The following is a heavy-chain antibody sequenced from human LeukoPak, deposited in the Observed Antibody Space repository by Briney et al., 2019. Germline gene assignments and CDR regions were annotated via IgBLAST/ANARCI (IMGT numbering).Heavy chain of an antibody. CDR2: IKQDGSEK. CDR3: ARGIYDFPNWFDP. Sequence: GGSLTLSCAASGFTLSSYWMSGVRQAPGKGLEWVANIKQDGSEKYYVDSVKGRFTISRDNAKNSLYLQMNSLRAEDTAVYYCARGIYDFPNWFDPWGQGTLVTVSS. D-gene: IGHD3-3*01. CDR1: GFTLSSYW. V-gene: IGHV3-7*04. J-gene: IGHJ5*02.